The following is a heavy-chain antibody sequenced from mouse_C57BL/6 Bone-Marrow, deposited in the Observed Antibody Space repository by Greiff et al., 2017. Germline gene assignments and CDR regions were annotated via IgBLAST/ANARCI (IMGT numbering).Heavy chain of an antibody. CDR2: ISYDGSN. CDR1: GYSITSGYY. J-gene: IGHJ2*01. V-gene: IGHV3-6*01. D-gene: IGHD2-4*01. CDR3: ASGLRRFDY. Sequence: EVKLQESGPGLVKPSQSLSLTCSVTGYSITSGYYWNWIRQFPGNKLEWMGYISYDGSNNYNPSLKNRISITRDTSKNQFFLKLNSVTTEDTATYYCASGLRRFDYWGQGTTLTVSS.